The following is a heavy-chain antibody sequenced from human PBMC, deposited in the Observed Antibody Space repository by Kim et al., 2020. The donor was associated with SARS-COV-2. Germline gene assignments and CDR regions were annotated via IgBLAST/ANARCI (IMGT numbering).Heavy chain of an antibody. CDR2: IRGDGVDI. CDR3: ARECGAIDY. Sequence: GGSLRLSCAASGFSFSSHWMHWVRQAPGKGLVWVANIRGDGVDIKYADSVKGRFTISRDNAKDTLILQMESLRVEDTAVYYCARECGAIDYWGQGTLVSVSS. CDR1: GFSFSSHW. J-gene: IGHJ4*02. V-gene: IGHV3-74*03. D-gene: IGHD4-17*01.